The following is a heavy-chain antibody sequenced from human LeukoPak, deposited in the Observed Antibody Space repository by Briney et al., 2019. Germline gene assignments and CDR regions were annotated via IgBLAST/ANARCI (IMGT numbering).Heavy chain of an antibody. V-gene: IGHV3-21*01. J-gene: IGHJ4*02. CDR2: ISSSSSFI. D-gene: IGHD2-2*01. CDR1: GFTFSSYT. Sequence: GGSLSLSCAASGFTFSSYTLNWVRQAPGKGLEWVSSISSSSSFIYYADSLKGRFTISRDNAKNSLYLQMNSLRAEDTAVYYCARDSRYCSSTNCYHDHWGQGTLVTVSS. CDR3: ARDSRYCSSTNCYHDH.